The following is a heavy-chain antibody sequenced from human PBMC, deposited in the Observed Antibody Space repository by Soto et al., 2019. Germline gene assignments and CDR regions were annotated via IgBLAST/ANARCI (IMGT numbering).Heavy chain of an antibody. CDR2: FDPEDGET. D-gene: IGHD3-16*02. V-gene: IGHV1-24*01. CDR3: ATDRLDYDYIWGSYRYKVGAFDI. CDR1: GYTLTELS. Sequence: ASVKVSCKVSGYTLTELSMHWVRQAPGKGLEWMGGFDPEDGETIYARKFQGRVTMTEDTSTDTAYMELSSLRSEDTAVYYCATDRLDYDYIWGSYRYKVGAFDIWGQGTMVTVSS. J-gene: IGHJ3*02.